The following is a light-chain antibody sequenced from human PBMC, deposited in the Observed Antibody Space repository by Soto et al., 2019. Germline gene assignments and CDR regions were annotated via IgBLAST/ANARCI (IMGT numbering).Light chain of an antibody. CDR3: QQANSFPCT. J-gene: IGKJ2*02. CDR1: QGVSNW. CDR2: AAS. V-gene: IGKV1-12*01. Sequence: DIQMTQSPSSVSASVGDRVTITCRASQGVSNWLAWYQQKPGKAPKLLIYAASTLRSGVPSRFRGSGSGTDFTFTISSLQPEDFATYYCQQANSFPCTFVQGTKLEIK.